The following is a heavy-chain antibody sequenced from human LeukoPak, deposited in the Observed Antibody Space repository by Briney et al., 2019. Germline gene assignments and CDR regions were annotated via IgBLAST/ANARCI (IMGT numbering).Heavy chain of an antibody. CDR1: GYTFIGHF. J-gene: IGHJ4*02. CDR2: INPNGGGT. CDR3: AREDRRYTPDY. D-gene: IGHD2-2*02. Sequence: RASVKVSCKASGYTFIGHFLHWVRQAPGQGLEWVGWINPNGGGTKYAQKFEGRVTMTRDMSTTTAYMELTSLTSEDTAVYYCAREDRRYTPDYWGQGTLVTVSS. V-gene: IGHV1-2*02.